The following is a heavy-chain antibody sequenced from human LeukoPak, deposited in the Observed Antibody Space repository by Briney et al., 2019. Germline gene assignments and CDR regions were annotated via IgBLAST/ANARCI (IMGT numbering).Heavy chain of an antibody. D-gene: IGHD6-19*01. V-gene: IGHV1-46*01. CDR3: AREGSSATRNFDY. CDR2: INPSGGST. Sequence: ASVKVSCKASGYTFTNYYMHWVRQAPGKGLEWMGIINPSGGSTGYAQKFQGRVTMTRDTSTGTVYMELSSLRSEDTAVYYCAREGSSATRNFDYWGQGTLVTVSS. J-gene: IGHJ4*02. CDR1: GYTFTNYY.